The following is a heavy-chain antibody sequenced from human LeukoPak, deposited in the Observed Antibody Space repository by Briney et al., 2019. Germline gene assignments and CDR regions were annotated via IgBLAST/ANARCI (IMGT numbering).Heavy chain of an antibody. CDR3: ASGMAVAGNWFDP. CDR2: INSDGSST. CDR1: GFTFSSYW. D-gene: IGHD6-19*01. V-gene: IGHV3-74*01. Sequence: GGSLRLSCAASGFTFSSYWMHWVRQAPGKGLVWVSRINSDGSSTSYADSVKGRFTISRDNAKNTLYLQMNSLRAEDTAVYYCASGMAVAGNWFDPWGQGTLVTVSS. J-gene: IGHJ5*02.